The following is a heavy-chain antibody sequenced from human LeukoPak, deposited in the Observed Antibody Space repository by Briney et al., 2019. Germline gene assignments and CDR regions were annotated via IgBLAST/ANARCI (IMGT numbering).Heavy chain of an antibody. J-gene: IGHJ4*02. CDR1: GFTFSSHG. V-gene: IGHV3-48*04. Sequence: GGSLRLSCAASGFTFSSHGMNWVRQAPGKGLEWVSGIIPSGHTTYYADSVKGRFTISRDNAKNSLYLQMNSLRAEDTAVYYCAREGSGSYHEGSFDYWGQGILVAVSS. D-gene: IGHD3-10*01. CDR2: IIPSGHTT. CDR3: AREGSGSYHEGSFDY.